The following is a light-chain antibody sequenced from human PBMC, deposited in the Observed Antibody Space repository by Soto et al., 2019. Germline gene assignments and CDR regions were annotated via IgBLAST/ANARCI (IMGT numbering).Light chain of an antibody. CDR3: QHLTRNPPFT. J-gene: IGKJ3*01. CDR2: AAS. CDR1: QAISSY. V-gene: IGKV1-9*01. Sequence: DIQLTQSPSFLSASVGDRVTITCRASQAISSYLAWYQQVPGKAPQLLIYAASTLQSGVPSRFSGSGSGTEFTLTISSLQPEDFATYYCQHLTRNPPFTFGPGTKVDIK.